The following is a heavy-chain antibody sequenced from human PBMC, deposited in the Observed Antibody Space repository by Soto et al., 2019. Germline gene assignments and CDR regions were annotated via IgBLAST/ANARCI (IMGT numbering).Heavy chain of an antibody. CDR1: GGSISSSNW. V-gene: IGHV4-4*02. Sequence: SGTLSLTCAVTGGSISSSNWWSWVRQPPGKGLEWIGEIYHSGSTNYNPSLKSLVTISVDKSKNQFSVKLSSETAADTAVYYCARDKITGLFDYWGQGTLVTSPQ. J-gene: IGHJ4*02. D-gene: IGHD2-8*02. CDR2: IYHSGST. CDR3: ARDKITGLFDY.